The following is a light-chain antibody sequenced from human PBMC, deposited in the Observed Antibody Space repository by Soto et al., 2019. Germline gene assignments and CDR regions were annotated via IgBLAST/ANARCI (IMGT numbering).Light chain of an antibody. CDR2: AAS. CDR1: QSISSY. V-gene: IGKV1-39*01. CDR3: QQRLSWPIT. J-gene: IGKJ5*01. Sequence: DIQMTQSPSSLSASVGDRVTITCRASQSISSYLNWYQQKPGKAPKLLIYAASSLQSGVPSRFSGSGSGTDFTLTISSLEPEDFAVYYCQQRLSWPITFGQGTRLEIK.